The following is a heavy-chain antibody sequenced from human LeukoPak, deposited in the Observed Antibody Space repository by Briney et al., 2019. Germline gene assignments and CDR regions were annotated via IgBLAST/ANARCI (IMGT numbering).Heavy chain of an antibody. CDR3: AKDKHRDSSGYYLGDY. V-gene: IGHV3-21*04. Sequence: KPGGSLRLSCAASGFTFSSYSMNWVRQAPGKGLEWVSSISSSSSYIYYADSVKGRFTISRDNSKNTLYLQMNSLRAEDTAVYYCAKDKHRDSSGYYLGDYWGQGTLVTVSS. J-gene: IGHJ4*02. CDR2: ISSSSSYI. CDR1: GFTFSSYS. D-gene: IGHD3-22*01.